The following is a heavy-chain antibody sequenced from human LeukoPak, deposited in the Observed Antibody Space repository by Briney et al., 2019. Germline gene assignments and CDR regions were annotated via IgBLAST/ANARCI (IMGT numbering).Heavy chain of an antibody. V-gene: IGHV3-23*01. Sequence: GGSLRLSCAASKFNFAMSWVRQTADKRLEWVSAISGSGDATFYTDSVKGRFTISRDNSKNTLYLQMNSLRAEDTAVYYCEVGATNFDYWGQGTLVTVSS. CDR3: EVGATNFDY. J-gene: IGHJ4*02. CDR1: KFNFA. D-gene: IGHD1-26*01. CDR2: ISGSGDAT.